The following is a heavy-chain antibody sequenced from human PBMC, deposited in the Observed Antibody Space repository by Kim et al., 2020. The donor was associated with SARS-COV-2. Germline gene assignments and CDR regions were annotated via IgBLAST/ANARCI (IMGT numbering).Heavy chain of an antibody. V-gene: IGHV3-23*01. Sequence: AESVKGRFTITRDNSKNTLYRKMNSLRAEDTAVYYCAKAPDIVATIVDYWGQGTLVTVSS. J-gene: IGHJ4*02. CDR3: AKAPDIVATIVDY. D-gene: IGHD5-12*01.